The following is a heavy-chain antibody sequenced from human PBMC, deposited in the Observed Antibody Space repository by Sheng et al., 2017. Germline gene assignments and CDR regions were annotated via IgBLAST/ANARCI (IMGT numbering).Heavy chain of an antibody. V-gene: IGHV1-58*03. CDR2: IVVGSGNT. CDR1: GFTFTSSA. Sequence: GPEVKKPGTSVKVSCKASGFTFTSSAVQWVRQARGQRLEWIGWIVVGSGNTNYAQKFQERVTITRDMSTSTAYMELSSLRSEDTAVYYCAAEVRVNQLLIDYWGQGTLVTVSS. CDR3: AAEVRVNQLLIDY. D-gene: IGHD2-2*01. J-gene: IGHJ4*02.